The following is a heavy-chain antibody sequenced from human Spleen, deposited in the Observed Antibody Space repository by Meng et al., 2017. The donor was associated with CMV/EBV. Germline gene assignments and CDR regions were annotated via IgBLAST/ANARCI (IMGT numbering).Heavy chain of an antibody. V-gene: IGHV3-23*01. CDR2: LTSGGGA. CDR1: GFRFSGYT. D-gene: IGHD5-18*01. CDR3: AWSSGYSYGYGMDV. J-gene: IGHJ6*02. Sequence: GGSLRLSCTASGFRFSGYTMTWVRQAPGGGLEWVSTLTSGGGAFYADSVKGRFTISRDNSKNTLYLQMNTLRAEDTAVYYCAWSSGYSYGYGMDVWGQGTTVTVSS.